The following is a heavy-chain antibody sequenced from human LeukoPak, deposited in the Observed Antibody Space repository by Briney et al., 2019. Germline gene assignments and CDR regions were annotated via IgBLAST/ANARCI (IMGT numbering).Heavy chain of an antibody. J-gene: IGHJ4*02. Sequence: PSETLSLTCAVYGGSFSGYYWSWIRQPPGKGLEWIGEINYSGSTNYNPSLKSRVTISVDTSKNQFSLKLSSVTAADTAVYYCARSTMYYYDGSGDEDYWGQGTLVTVSS. CDR2: INYSGST. CDR1: GGSFSGYY. V-gene: IGHV4-34*01. CDR3: ARSTMYYYDGSGDEDY. D-gene: IGHD3-22*01.